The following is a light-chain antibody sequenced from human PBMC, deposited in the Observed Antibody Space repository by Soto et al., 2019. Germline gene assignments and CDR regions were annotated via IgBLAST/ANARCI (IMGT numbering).Light chain of an antibody. CDR3: MQALQSPWT. CDR2: WGS. Sequence: DIVMAQSPLSLPVTPREPASISCRCNQSLLRSNGYNFLDWYLQKPGQSPQLLIYWGSNRASGVPDRFSGSGSGTDFTLKISRLEAEDVGVYYCMQALQSPWTFGQGTKVDIK. J-gene: IGKJ1*01. CDR1: QSLLRSNGYNF. V-gene: IGKV2-28*01.